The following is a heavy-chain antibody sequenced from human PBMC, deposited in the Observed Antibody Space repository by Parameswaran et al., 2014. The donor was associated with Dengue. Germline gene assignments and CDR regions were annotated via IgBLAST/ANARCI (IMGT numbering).Heavy chain of an antibody. D-gene: IGHD3-3*01. J-gene: IGHJ6*03. CDR2: ISAYNGNT. Sequence: SWVRQAPGQGLEWMGWISAYNGNTNYAQKLQGRVTMTTDTSTSTAYMELRSLRSDDTAVYYCARDRGEYYDFWSGYSSYYYYYMDVWGKGTTVTVSS. CDR3: ARDRGEYYDFWSGYSSYYYYYMDV. V-gene: IGHV1-18*01.